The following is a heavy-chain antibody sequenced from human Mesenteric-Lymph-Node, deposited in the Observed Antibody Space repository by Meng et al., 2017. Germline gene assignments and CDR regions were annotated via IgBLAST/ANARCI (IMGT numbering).Heavy chain of an antibody. Sequence: QVQRQESGPGLVKPSGTLSLTCTVSGATISSDIWWSWVRQPPGKGLEWIGEVYHRGDTNYNPSLKSRVVISVDRSKNQFSLRLSSVTAADTAVYYCARVGAYCGGDCYHPRWGQGTLVTVSS. CDR1: GATISSDIW. V-gene: IGHV4-4*02. D-gene: IGHD2-21*02. CDR3: ARVGAYCGGDCYHPR. J-gene: IGHJ4*02. CDR2: VYHRGDT.